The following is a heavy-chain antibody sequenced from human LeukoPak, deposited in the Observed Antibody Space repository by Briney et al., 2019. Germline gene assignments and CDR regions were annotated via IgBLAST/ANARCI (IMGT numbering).Heavy chain of an antibody. Sequence: GGSLRLSCSASGFTFSRYAMHWVRQAPGKGLEYVSGINDNGGRTHYGDSVKGRFSISRDNSKNTLHLQMSTLRAEDTALYYCARAPQWRAYYYGMDVWGQGTTVTVSS. D-gene: IGHD6-19*01. CDR1: GFTFSRYA. CDR2: INDNGGRT. V-gene: IGHV3-64D*09. CDR3: ARAPQWRAYYYGMDV. J-gene: IGHJ6*02.